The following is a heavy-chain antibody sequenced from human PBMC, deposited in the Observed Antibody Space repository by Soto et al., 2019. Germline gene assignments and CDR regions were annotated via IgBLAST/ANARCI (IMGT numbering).Heavy chain of an antibody. CDR1: GGSFSGYY. CDR3: ARDRIVLVPAAMIPYYYYGMDV. Sequence: SETLSLTCAVYGGSFSGYYWSWIRQPPGKGLEWIGEIYHSGSTNYNPSLKSRVTISVDKSKNQFSLKLSSVTAADTAVYYCARDRIVLVPAAMIPYYYYGMDVWGQGTTVTVSS. D-gene: IGHD2-2*01. CDR2: IYHSGST. V-gene: IGHV4-34*01. J-gene: IGHJ6*02.